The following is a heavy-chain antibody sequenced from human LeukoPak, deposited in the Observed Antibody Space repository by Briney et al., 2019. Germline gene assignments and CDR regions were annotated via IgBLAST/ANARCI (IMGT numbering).Heavy chain of an antibody. Sequence: PGGSLRLSCAASGFTFSSYSMNWVRQAPGRGLEWVSYISSSSSTIYYADSVKGRFTISRDNSKNTLYLQMNSLRAEDTAVYYCANPYCSSTSCYTFDIWGQGTMVTVSS. D-gene: IGHD2-2*02. CDR3: ANPYCSSTSCYTFDI. CDR2: ISSSSSTI. J-gene: IGHJ3*02. CDR1: GFTFSSYS. V-gene: IGHV3-48*01.